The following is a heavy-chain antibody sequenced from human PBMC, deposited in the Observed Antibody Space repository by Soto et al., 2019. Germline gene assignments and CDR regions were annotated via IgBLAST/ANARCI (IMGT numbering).Heavy chain of an antibody. D-gene: IGHD3-16*02. CDR1: GFTFSTYD. CDR2: ISGTGGNT. V-gene: IGHV3-23*01. Sequence: GALRLSCAASGFTFSTYDMNWVRQAPGKGLEWVSHISGTGGNTRYADSVKGRFSISRDNSKNTLYLQMNSLRVEDTAVYFCANGGTFRPFDYWGQGTLVTAPQ. J-gene: IGHJ4*02. CDR3: ANGGTFRPFDY.